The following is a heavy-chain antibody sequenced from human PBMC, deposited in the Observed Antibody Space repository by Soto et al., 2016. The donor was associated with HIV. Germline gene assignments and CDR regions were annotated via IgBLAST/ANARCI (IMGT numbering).Heavy chain of an antibody. V-gene: IGHV3-48*04. D-gene: IGHD3-9*01. Sequence: EVQLVESGGDLVQPGESLRLSCATSGFSFSDYSMDWVRQAPGKGLEWISYISTDSSTIHYADSVKGRFTISRDNAQKSLYLHMSSLRVEDTAMYYCAKGLIGGKSFDALTGYPFFDSWGRVTWSPSPQ. CDR3: AKGLIGGKSFDALTGYPFFDS. CDR2: ISTDSSTI. J-gene: IGHJ4*02. CDR1: GFSFSDYS.